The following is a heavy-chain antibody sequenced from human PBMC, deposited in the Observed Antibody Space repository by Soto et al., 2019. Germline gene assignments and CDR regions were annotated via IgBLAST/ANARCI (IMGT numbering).Heavy chain of an antibody. D-gene: IGHD3-9*01. CDR1: GFTFSSYA. CDR3: AKDRAVRYFDWLSPFDY. Sequence: GGSLRLSCAASGFTFSSYAMSWVRQAPGKGLEWVSAISGSGGSTYYADSVKGRFTISRDNSKNTLYLQMNSLRAEDTAVYYCAKDRAVRYFDWLSPFDYWGQGTLVTVSS. CDR2: ISGSGGST. J-gene: IGHJ4*02. V-gene: IGHV3-23*01.